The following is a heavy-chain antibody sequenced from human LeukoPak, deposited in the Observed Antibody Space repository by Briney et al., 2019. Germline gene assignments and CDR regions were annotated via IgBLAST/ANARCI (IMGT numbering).Heavy chain of an antibody. CDR2: IYYSGST. Sequence: SETLSLTCAASGVTISSYYWSWLRQPPGKGLEWIRYIYYSGSTNYNPSLKSRVTISVDTSKNQFSLKLSSVTAADTAVYFCARDGVRVTYTSGWYYFDYWGQGTLVTVSS. CDR3: ARDGVRVTYTSGWYYFDY. J-gene: IGHJ4*02. V-gene: IGHV4-59*01. CDR1: GVTISSYY. D-gene: IGHD6-19*01.